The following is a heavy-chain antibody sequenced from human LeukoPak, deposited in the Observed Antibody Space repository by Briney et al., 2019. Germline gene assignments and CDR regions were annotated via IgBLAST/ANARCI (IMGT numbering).Heavy chain of an antibody. CDR1: GFTFSSYG. V-gene: IGHV3-30*18. J-gene: IGHJ6*02. CDR3: AKRIYYDYGGPTPHYYYYGMDV. CDR2: ISYDGSNK. Sequence: GGSLRLSCAASGFTFSSYGMHWARQAPGKGLEWVAVISYDGSNKYYADSVKGRFTISRDNSKNTLYLQMNSLRAEDTAVYYCAKRIYYDYGGPTPHYYYYGMDVWGQGTTVTVSS. D-gene: IGHD4-23*01.